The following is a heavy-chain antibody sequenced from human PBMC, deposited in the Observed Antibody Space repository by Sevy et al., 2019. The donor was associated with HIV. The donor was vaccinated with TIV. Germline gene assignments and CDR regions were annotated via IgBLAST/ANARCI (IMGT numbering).Heavy chain of an antibody. V-gene: IGHV3-23*01. CDR2: ISDSGGST. Sequence: GGSLRLSCAASGFTFRTYAMSWVRQAPGKGLEWVSTISDSGGSTYYVDSVKGRFTISRDHSTNTLYLQMNSLRAEDTAVYYCAKRGAYNNGWYYLDYWDQGTLVTVSS. J-gene: IGHJ4*02. D-gene: IGHD6-19*01. CDR3: AKRGAYNNGWYYLDY. CDR1: GFTFRTYA.